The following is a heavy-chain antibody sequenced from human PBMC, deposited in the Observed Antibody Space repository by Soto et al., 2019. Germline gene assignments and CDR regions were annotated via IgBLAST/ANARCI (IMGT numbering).Heavy chain of an antibody. V-gene: IGHV1-69*15. J-gene: IGHJ6*02. CDR3: AGVRGGGNYGIYCCCYCRDV. Sequence: QVQLVQSGAEVKKPGSSVKVSCKASGGTFSSYAINWVRQAPGQGLEWMGRIIPIFGTANDAQKLQGRVTITADESTGTAYMELSSLRSEDRAMYFCAGVRGGGNYGIYCCCYCRDVWGQGTTVTVSS. CDR2: IIPIFGTA. CDR1: GGTFSSYA. D-gene: IGHD3-10*01.